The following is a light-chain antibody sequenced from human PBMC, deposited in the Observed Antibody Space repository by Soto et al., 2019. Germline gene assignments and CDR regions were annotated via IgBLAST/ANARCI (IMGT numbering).Light chain of an antibody. CDR2: GAT. CDR1: QSRGSN. J-gene: IGKJ5*01. CDR3: PQYNNWPIT. V-gene: IGKV3-15*01. Sequence: EIVLAHSPGILSVSPVDRATLSCRAGQSRGSNLARYQQKPDLAPGLLMYGATTRATGRPARFSGSGSGIEYTLTASSLQLEDLAAYSCPQYNNWPITFGQGTRVEIK.